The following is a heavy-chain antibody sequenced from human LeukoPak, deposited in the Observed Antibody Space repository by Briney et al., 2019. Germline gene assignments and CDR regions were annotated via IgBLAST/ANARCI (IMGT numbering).Heavy chain of an antibody. CDR2: ISSTRSYI. V-gene: IGHV3-21*04. J-gene: IGHJ5*02. Sequence: GGSLRLSCAASGFTFTTYAMSWVRQAPGKGLEWISSISSTRSYIYYADSVRGRFSISRDNSKNTLYLQMNSLRAEDTALYYCAREFLGFHPWGQGTLVTVSS. CDR1: GFTFTTYA. D-gene: IGHD2/OR15-2a*01. CDR3: AREFLGFHP.